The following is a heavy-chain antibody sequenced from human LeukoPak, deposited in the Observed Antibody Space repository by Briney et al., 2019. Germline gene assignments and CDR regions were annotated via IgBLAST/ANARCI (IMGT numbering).Heavy chain of an antibody. CDR2: VKSVAEGGTS. CDR3: TKNTGDFDI. V-gene: IGHV3-15*07. CDR1: SLIFSHAW. Sequence: GGSLRLSCVFPSLIFSHAWMNWVRQAPGKGLEWVGRVKSVAEGGTSEYGKPVKGRFTISRDDSKKTVYLQVHNLSTEGTGLYYCTKNTGDFDIWGQGTMVIVSS. D-gene: IGHD2-21*01. J-gene: IGHJ3*02.